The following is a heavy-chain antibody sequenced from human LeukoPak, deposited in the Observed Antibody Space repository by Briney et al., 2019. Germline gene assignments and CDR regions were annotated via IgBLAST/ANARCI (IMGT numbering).Heavy chain of an antibody. J-gene: IGHJ5*02. CDR2: INPNSGGT. Sequence: ASVKVSCKASGYTFTGYYIHWVRQAPGQGLEWMGWINPNSGGTSYAQNFQGRVTMTRDTSISTAYMELSRLTSDDTALYCCAGGKDYNWFDPWGQGTLVTVSS. CDR3: AGGKDYNWFDP. CDR1: GYTFTGYY. V-gene: IGHV1-2*02. D-gene: IGHD3/OR15-3a*01.